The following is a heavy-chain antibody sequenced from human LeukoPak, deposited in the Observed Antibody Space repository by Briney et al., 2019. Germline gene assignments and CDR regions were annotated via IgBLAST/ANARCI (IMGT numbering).Heavy chain of an antibody. V-gene: IGHV3-23*01. D-gene: IGHD6-25*01. J-gene: IGHJ5*01. CDR3: AKGLDTYSSRYLNRIFDS. Sequence: GGSLRLSCIASGLTLTTFDMVWVRQAPGRGLEWVSIISGNDPTKIYADSVKGRFTISRDELKNTIYLQMDSLRDEDTAFYYCAKGLDTYSSRYLNRIFDSWGQGTLVTVSS. CDR2: ISGNDPTK. CDR1: GLTLTTFD.